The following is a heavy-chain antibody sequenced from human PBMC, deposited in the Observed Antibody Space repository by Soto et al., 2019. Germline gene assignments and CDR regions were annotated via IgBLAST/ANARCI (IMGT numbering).Heavy chain of an antibody. CDR3: VRHGGRRFDY. CDR2: VYHNGGP. Sequence: QVQLQESGPGLVKPSGTLSLTCAVSDGFISSSNYWSWVRQPPGKGLEWIGQVYHNGGPSYNPPLRRRVTMSIDKSKNQFSLTLRAVTAADTAVYFCVRHGGRRFDYWGPGHLVTVSS. CDR1: DGFISSSNY. J-gene: IGHJ4*02. V-gene: IGHV4-4*02. D-gene: IGHD2-15*01.